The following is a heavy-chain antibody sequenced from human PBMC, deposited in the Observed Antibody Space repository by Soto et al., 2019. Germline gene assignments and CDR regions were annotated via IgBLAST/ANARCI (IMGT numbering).Heavy chain of an antibody. Sequence: QVELVQSGAEVKKPGSSVKVSCKASGGNFITFAISWVRQAPGKGLEGLGVIIPITSTTKSADNFQDRVTISADGSSSTVLMELRSLKSEDTVIDFCAKKLGVDPFGSYGVDVWGQGTTVTVCS. V-gene: IGHV1-69*01. J-gene: IGHJ6*02. D-gene: IGHD7-27*01. CDR1: GGNFITFA. CDR2: IIPITSTT. CDR3: AKKLGVDPFGSYGVDV.